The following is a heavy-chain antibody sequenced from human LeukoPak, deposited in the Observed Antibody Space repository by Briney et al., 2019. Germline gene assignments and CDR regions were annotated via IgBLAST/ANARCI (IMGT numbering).Heavy chain of an antibody. J-gene: IGHJ6*03. CDR1: GFTFSSYA. D-gene: IGHD3-10*01. CDR2: ISGSGGST. Sequence: GGSLRLSCAASGFTFSSYAMSWVRQAPGKGLEWVSAISGSGGSTYYADSVKGRFTISRDNSKNTLYLQMNSLRAEDTAVYYCARHSGGATPHHYYYYYMDVWGKGTTVTVSS. V-gene: IGHV3-23*01. CDR3: ARHSGGATPHHYYYYYMDV.